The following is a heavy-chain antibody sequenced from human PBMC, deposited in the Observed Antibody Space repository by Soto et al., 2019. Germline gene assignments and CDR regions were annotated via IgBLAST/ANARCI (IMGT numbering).Heavy chain of an antibody. D-gene: IGHD4-17*01. CDR3: VHHGGDPYYHDF. J-gene: IGHJ4*02. CDR2: IYYSGST. V-gene: IGHV4-4*02. CDR1: GGSLSSSSW. Sequence: QVQLQESGPGLVNPSWTLSLTCAVSGGSLSSSSWWSWVRQPPGNALERLGEIYYSGSTKYNPSPNRRVTISADQSKNDFSLRLSSVTAADTAVYYCVHHGGDPYYHDFWGQGMLVTVSS.